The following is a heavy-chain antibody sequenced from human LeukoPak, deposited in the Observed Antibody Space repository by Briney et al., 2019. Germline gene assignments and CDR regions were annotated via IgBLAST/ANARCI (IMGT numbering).Heavy chain of an antibody. V-gene: IGHV4-34*01. Sequence: SETLSLTCAVYGGSFSGYYWSWIRQPPGKGLEWIGEINHSGSTNYNPSLKSRVTISVDTSKNLFSLKLGSVTAADTAVYYCARRVRYYYDSSGYYPSYYFDYWGQGTLVTVSS. CDR1: GGSFSGYY. CDR3: ARRVRYYYDSSGYYPSYYFDY. J-gene: IGHJ4*02. CDR2: INHSGST. D-gene: IGHD3-22*01.